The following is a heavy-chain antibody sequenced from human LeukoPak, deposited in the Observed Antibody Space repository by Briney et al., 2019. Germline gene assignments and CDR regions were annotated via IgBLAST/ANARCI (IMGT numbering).Heavy chain of an antibody. CDR2: IWYDGSNK. D-gene: IGHD4-11*01. V-gene: IGHV3-33*06. CDR3: AKDYTVTTSNWFDP. CDR1: GFTLSTYG. J-gene: IGHJ5*02. Sequence: SGGSLRLSCAASGFTLSTYGMHWVRQAPGKGLEWVAVIWYDGSNKYYADSVKGRFTISRDNSKNTLYLQMNSLRAEDTAVYYCAKDYTVTTSNWFDPWGQGTLVTVSS.